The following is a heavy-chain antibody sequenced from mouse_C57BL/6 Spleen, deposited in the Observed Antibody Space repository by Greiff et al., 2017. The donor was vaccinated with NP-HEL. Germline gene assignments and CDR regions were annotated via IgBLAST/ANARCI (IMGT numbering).Heavy chain of an antibody. D-gene: IGHD2-4*01. J-gene: IGHJ4*01. V-gene: IGHV1-15*01. Sequence: VQLQQSGAELVRPGASVTLSCKASGYTFTDYEMHWVKQTPVHGLEWIGAIDPETGGTAYNQKFKGKAILTADKSSSTAYMELRSLTSEDSAVYYCTRGGYDYGYAMDYWGQGTSVTVSS. CDR3: TRGGYDYGYAMDY. CDR1: GYTFTDYE. CDR2: IDPETGGT.